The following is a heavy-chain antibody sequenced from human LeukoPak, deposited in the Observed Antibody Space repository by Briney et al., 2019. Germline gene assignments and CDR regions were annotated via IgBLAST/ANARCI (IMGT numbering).Heavy chain of an antibody. CDR3: ARGHGGSGYYRMRDEYFQH. CDR2: ISAYNGNT. V-gene: IGHV1-18*01. J-gene: IGHJ1*01. D-gene: IGHD3-22*01. Sequence: ASVKVSCKASGYTFTSYGISWVRQAPGQGLEWMGWISAYNGNTNYAQKLQGRVTMTTDTSTSTAYTELRSLRSDDTAVYYCARGHGGSGYYRMRDEYFQHWGQGTLVTVSS. CDR1: GYTFTSYG.